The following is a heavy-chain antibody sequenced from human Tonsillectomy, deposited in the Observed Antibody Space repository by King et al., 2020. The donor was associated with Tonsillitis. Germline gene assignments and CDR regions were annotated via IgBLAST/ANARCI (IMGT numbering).Heavy chain of an antibody. Sequence: VQLVESGGGLVQPGGSLRLSCSASGFSFSSYAMHWVRQAPGKGLEYVSAISSEGGKTYHADSGKGRFTISRDNSKNTLYLQIGSLRAEATAVYYCVKALREMGESSGYWRAHFYYMDVWGKGTTVTAPS. D-gene: IGHD3-22*01. CDR1: GFSFSSYA. J-gene: IGHJ6*03. CDR3: VKALREMGESSGYWRAHFYYMDV. V-gene: IGHV3-64D*06. CDR2: ISSEGGKT.